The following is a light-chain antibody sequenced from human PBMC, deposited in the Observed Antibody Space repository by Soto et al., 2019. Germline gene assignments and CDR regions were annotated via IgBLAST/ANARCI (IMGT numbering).Light chain of an antibody. V-gene: IGKV1-5*03. J-gene: IGKJ2*01. CDR1: QSINSW. CDR2: KAS. Sequence: DIQMTQSPSTLSASVGDRVTITCRASQSINSWLAWYQQKPGKAPKLLIYKASSLEGGVPSRFSGSGSGTEFTHTVSGLQPDDFATYFCQQYNNYPFTCGHGTNLEMK. CDR3: QQYNNYPFT.